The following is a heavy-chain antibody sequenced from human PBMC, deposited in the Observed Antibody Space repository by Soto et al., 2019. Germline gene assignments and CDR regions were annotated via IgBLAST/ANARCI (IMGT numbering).Heavy chain of an antibody. CDR2: MNPNSGNT. CDR1: GYTFTSYD. V-gene: IGHV1-8*01. Sequence: ASVKVSCKASGYTFTSYDIKWVRQATGQGLEWMGWMNPNSGNTGYAQKFQGRVTMTRNTSISTAYMELSSLRSEDTAVYYCASMNSGYRTPGFDYWGQGTRVTVSS. CDR3: ASMNSGYRTPGFDY. D-gene: IGHD5-12*01. J-gene: IGHJ4*02.